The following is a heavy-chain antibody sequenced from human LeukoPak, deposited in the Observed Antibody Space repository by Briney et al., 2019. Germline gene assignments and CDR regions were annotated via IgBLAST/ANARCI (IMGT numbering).Heavy chain of an antibody. V-gene: IGHV4-61*01. D-gene: IGHD1-26*01. CDR1: DVSVTRGPDY. Sequence: SETLSLTCTVSDVSVTRGPDYWTWIRQPPGKGLEWIGYIHYSGSTNYNPSLKSRVTISLDTSKNQFSLNLNSVTAAGTAVYHCARGQAGATQLLDYWGQGTLVTVSS. CDR3: ARGQAGATQLLDY. J-gene: IGHJ4*02. CDR2: IHYSGST.